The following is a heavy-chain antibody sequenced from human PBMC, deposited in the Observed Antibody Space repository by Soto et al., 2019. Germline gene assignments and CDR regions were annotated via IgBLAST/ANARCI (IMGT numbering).Heavy chain of an antibody. J-gene: IGHJ4*02. CDR2: ISAYNGNT. Sequence: ASVKVSCKASGYTFTSYGISWVRQAPGQGLEWMGWISAYNGNTNYAQKLQGRVTMTTDTSTSTAYMELRSLRSDDTAVYYCARGNDYGDYSFYFDYWGQGTLVTVSS. V-gene: IGHV1-18*01. CDR1: GYTFTSYG. CDR3: ARGNDYGDYSFYFDY. D-gene: IGHD4-17*01.